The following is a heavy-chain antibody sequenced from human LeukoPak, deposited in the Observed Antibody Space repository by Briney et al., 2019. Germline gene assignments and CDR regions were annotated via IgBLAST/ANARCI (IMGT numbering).Heavy chain of an antibody. CDR3: ARDSTYYYDSSGYSDFDY. Sequence: GGSLRLSCAASGFTFSSYDMHWVRQATGKGLEWVSAIGTAGDTYYPGSVKGRFTISRENAKNSLYLQMNSLRAGDTAVYYCARDSTYYYDSSGYSDFDYWGQGTLVTVSS. J-gene: IGHJ4*02. CDR2: IGTAGDT. CDR1: GFTFSSYD. V-gene: IGHV3-13*01. D-gene: IGHD3-22*01.